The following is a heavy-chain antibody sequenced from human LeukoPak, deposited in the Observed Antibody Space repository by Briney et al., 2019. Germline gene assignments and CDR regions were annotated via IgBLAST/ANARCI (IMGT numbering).Heavy chain of an antibody. D-gene: IGHD3-3*01. Sequence: PGGSLRLSCAASGFIFSNYEMNWVRQAPGKGLEWLSFITGSGSTMYYADSVRGRFTISRDNAKNSLYLQMNSLRAEGTAVYHCVSSRILDFDYWGQGTLVTVSS. CDR2: ITGSGSTM. J-gene: IGHJ4*02. CDR1: GFIFSNYE. V-gene: IGHV3-48*03. CDR3: VSSRILDFDY.